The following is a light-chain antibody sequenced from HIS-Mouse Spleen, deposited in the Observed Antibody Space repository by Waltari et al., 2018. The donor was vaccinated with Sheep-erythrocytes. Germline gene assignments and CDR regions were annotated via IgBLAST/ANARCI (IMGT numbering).Light chain of an antibody. CDR2: QDS. J-gene: IGLJ2*01. CDR3: QAWDSSTEV. CDR1: KLGEKY. Sequence: SYELTQPPSVSVSPGQTASITCPGGKLGEKYACWYQHKPGQSPVLVIYQDSKRPSGIPERFSGSNSGNTATLTISGTQAMDEADYYCQAWDSSTEVFGGGTKLTVL. V-gene: IGLV3-1*01.